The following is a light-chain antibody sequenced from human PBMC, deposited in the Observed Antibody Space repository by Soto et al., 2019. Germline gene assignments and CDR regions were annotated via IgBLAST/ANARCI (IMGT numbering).Light chain of an antibody. CDR3: CSYAGSRTFV. CDR2: EGS. V-gene: IGLV2-23*03. Sequence: QSALTQPASVSGSPGQSITISCTGTNSNVGSYNLVSWFQQHPGKAPKLMIYEGSKRPSGVSNRFSGSKSGNTASLTISGLQAEDEAAYYCCSYAGSRTFVFGGGTKLTVL. CDR1: NSNVGSYNL. J-gene: IGLJ2*01.